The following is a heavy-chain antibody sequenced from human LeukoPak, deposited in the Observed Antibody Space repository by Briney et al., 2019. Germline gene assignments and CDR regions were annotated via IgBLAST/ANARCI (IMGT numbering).Heavy chain of an antibody. V-gene: IGHV5-51*01. Sequence: GESLKISCKGSGYSFTNYWIGWVRQMPGKGLEWMGIIYPNDSDTRYSPSFQGQVTISADKSISTAYLQWSSLKASDTAMYYCARHSKRITMVRGNRGFDPWGQGTLVTVSS. CDR3: ARHSKRITMVRGNRGFDP. D-gene: IGHD3-10*01. CDR1: GYSFTNYW. CDR2: IYPNDSDT. J-gene: IGHJ5*02.